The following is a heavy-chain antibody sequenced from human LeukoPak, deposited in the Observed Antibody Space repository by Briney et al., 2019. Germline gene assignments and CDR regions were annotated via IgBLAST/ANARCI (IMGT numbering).Heavy chain of an antibody. Sequence: GGSLRLSCVGSGFTFSRYWMNWVRQAPGEGLEWVADMREDGSETYYLDAVKGRFTISRDNAKNSLYLQLNSLRAEDTAAYYCAREKDRSLDWLAFDIWGQGTMVIVSS. CDR2: MREDGSET. J-gene: IGHJ3*02. CDR1: GFTFSRYW. V-gene: IGHV3-7*03. D-gene: IGHD3-9*01. CDR3: AREKDRSLDWLAFDI.